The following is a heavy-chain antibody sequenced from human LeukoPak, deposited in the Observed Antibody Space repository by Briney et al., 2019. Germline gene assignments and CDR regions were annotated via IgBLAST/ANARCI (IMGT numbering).Heavy chain of an antibody. CDR3: ARAEYYFDY. V-gene: IGHV4-59*01. CDR2: IYYSGST. CDR1: GCSISSYY. J-gene: IGHJ4*02. Sequence: SETLSLTCTVSGCSISSYYWSWIRQPPGKGLGWIGYIYYSGSTNYNPSLKSRVTISVDTSKNQFSLKLSSVTAADTAVYYCARAEYYFDYWGQGTLVTVSS.